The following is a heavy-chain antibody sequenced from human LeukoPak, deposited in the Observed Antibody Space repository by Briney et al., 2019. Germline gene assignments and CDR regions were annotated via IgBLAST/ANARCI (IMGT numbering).Heavy chain of an antibody. J-gene: IGHJ5*02. D-gene: IGHD2-15*01. CDR2: FDPEDGET. CDR3: ATVLSLWHCSGGSCYLGGYSWFDP. CDR1: GYTLTELS. V-gene: IGHV1-24*01. Sequence: ASVKVSCKVSGYTLTELSMHWVRQAPGKGLEWMGGFDPEDGETIYAQKFQGRVTMTEDTSTDTAYMELSSLRSEDTAVYYCATVLSLWHCSGGSCYLGGYSWFDPWGQGTLVTVSS.